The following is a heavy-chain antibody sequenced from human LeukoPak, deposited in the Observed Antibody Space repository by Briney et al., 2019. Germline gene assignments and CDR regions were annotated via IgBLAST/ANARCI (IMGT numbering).Heavy chain of an antibody. D-gene: IGHD3-9*01. Sequence: GGSLRLSCAASGFTVSSNYMSWVRQAPGKGLEWVSVIYSGGSTYYADSVKGRFTISRDNSKNTLYLQMNRLRAEDTAVYYCARDRDILTGYPKNDAFDIWGQGTMVTVSS. CDR1: GFTVSSNY. J-gene: IGHJ3*02. CDR3: ARDRDILTGYPKNDAFDI. CDR2: IYSGGST. V-gene: IGHV3-53*01.